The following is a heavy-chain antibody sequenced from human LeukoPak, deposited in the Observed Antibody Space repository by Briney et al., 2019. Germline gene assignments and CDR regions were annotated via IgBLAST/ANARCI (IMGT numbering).Heavy chain of an antibody. D-gene: IGHD2/OR15-2a*01. J-gene: IGHJ4*02. CDR2: ISDSISYM. CDR1: GFTFSTYS. Sequence: GGSLRLSCAASGFTFSTYSMNWVRQAPGKGLEWVSSISDSISYMYYADSVKGRFTISRDNAKNSLYLQMNSLRAEDTAVYYCARLLGSTTSVDHWGQGTPVTVSS. V-gene: IGHV3-21*01. CDR3: ARLLGSTTSVDH.